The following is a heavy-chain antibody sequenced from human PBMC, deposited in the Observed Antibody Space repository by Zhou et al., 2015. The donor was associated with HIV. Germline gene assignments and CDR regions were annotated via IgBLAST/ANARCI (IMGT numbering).Heavy chain of an antibody. CDR1: GFRFNDYA. D-gene: IGHD6-25*01. CDR2: ISWNSDDL. J-gene: IGHJ4*02. CDR3: AKDLGGFAAAGTLGFDL. V-gene: IGHV3-9*01. Sequence: EVQLVESGGDWVQPGRSLRLSCAASGFRFNDYAMHWVRLVPGKGLEWVSGISWNSDDLAYADSMKGRITVSRDNAKKSLYLQMNNLRPEDTALYFCAKDLGGFAAAGTLGFDLWGQGTLVTVSS.